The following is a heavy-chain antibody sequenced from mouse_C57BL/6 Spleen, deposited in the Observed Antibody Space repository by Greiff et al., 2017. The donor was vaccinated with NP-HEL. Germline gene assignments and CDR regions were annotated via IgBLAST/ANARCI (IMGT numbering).Heavy chain of an antibody. CDR3: ARGVVATNFDV. V-gene: IGHV5-6*02. J-gene: IGHJ1*03. Sequence: DVKLVESGGDLVKPGGSLKLSCAASGFTFSSYGMSWVRQTPDKRLAWVATISSGGSYTYYPDSVKGRFTISRDNAKNTLYLQMSSLKSEDTAMYYCARGVVATNFDVWGTGTTVTVSS. D-gene: IGHD1-1*01. CDR2: ISSGGSYT. CDR1: GFTFSSYG.